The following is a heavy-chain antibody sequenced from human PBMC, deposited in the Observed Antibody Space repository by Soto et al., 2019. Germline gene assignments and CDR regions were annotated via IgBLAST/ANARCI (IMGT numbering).Heavy chain of an antibody. V-gene: IGHV3-74*01. CDR1: GFTFSSYW. Sequence: PGGSLRLSCAASGFTFSSYWMHWVRQAPGKGLEWVSRINSDGSSTSYADSVKGRFTISRDNAKNTLYLQMNSLRADDTAVYYSAKDHPDPKFGELFYYYYGMDVWGPVTTVTVSS. CDR3: AKDHPDPKFGELFYYYYGMDV. CDR2: INSDGSST. J-gene: IGHJ6*02. D-gene: IGHD3-10*01.